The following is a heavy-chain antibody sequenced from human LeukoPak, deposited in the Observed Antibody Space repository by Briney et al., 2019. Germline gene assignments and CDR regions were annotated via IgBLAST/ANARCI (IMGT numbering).Heavy chain of an antibody. D-gene: IGHD5-18*01. CDR2: IYYSGAT. CDR1: GGSFSGYY. V-gene: IGHV4-31*11. J-gene: IGHJ4*02. Sequence: SETLSLTCAVYGGSFSGYYWSWIRQHPEKGLEWIGYIYYSGATYYNPSLKSRVTISVDTSNNQFSLKLSSVSAADTAVYYCARDNGYGRGDYWGQGTLVTVSS. CDR3: ARDNGYGRGDY.